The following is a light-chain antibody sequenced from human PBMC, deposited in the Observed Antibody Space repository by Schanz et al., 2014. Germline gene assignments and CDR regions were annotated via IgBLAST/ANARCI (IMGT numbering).Light chain of an antibody. V-gene: IGLV2-8*01. J-gene: IGLJ3*02. CDR1: SSDVGGYNQ. Sequence: QSVLTQPPSASGSPGQSVTISCTGTSSDVGGYNQVSWYQQHPGKAPKLMIYEVSKRPSGVPDRFSGSKSGNTASLAITGLQAEDEADYYCQSYDSSLSGSEVFGGGTKLTVL. CDR2: EVS. CDR3: QSYDSSLSGSEV.